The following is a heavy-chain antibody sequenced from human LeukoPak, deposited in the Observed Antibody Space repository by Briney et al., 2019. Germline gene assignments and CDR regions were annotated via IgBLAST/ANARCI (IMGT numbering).Heavy chain of an antibody. J-gene: IGHJ4*02. CDR2: IKQDGSEK. Sequence: GGSLRLSCAASGFTFSNYWMSWVRQAPGEGGEWVANIKQDGSEKYYVDSVTGRFTISRDNAKNSLYLQMNSLRAEDTAVYYCARWATSYDFWGQGTLVTVSS. D-gene: IGHD3-10*01. CDR1: GFTFSNYW. CDR3: ARWATSYDF. V-gene: IGHV3-7*01.